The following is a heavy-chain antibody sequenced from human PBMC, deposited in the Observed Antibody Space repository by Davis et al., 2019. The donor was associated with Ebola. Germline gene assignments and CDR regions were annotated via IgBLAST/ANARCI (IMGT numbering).Heavy chain of an antibody. J-gene: IGHJ3*02. CDR3: AREPYGSGKSDAFDI. D-gene: IGHD3-10*01. CDR1: GFTVSSNY. V-gene: IGHV3-66*01. CDR2: IYSGGST. Sequence: GESLKISCAASGFTVSSNYMSWVRQAPGKGLEWVSVIYSGGSTYYADSVKGRFTISRDNSKNTLYLQMNSLRAEDTAVYYCAREPYGSGKSDAFDIWGQGTMVTVSS.